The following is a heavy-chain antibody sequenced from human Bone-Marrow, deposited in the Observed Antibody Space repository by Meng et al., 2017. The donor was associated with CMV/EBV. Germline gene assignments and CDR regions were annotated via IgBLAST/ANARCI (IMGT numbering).Heavy chain of an antibody. CDR1: GYILTANY. CDR2: INPKSGVT. V-gene: IGHV1-2*06. Sequence: QLMQSGPEMKMPWVSGKVSCKASGYILTANYMHWVRKVPGEGFQWMGRINPKSGVTEYSQRFQGRVSMTRDTSIDTVYMELSSLTSEDTAIYYCARATNLCDDLWRQGTLVTVSS. CDR3: ARATNLCDDL. D-gene: IGHD2-21*01. J-gene: IGHJ4*02.